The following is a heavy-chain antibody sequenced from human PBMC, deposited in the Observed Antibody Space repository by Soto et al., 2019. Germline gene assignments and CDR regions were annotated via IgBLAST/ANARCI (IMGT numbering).Heavy chain of an antibody. CDR2: IWYDGSNK. J-gene: IGHJ4*02. CDR3: ASSEYCSGGSCYGTGFDY. D-gene: IGHD2-15*01. CDR1: GFTFSSYG. V-gene: IGHV3-33*01. Sequence: ESGGGVVQPGRSLRLSCAASGFTFSSYGMHWVRQAPGKGLEWVAVIWYDGSNKYYADSVKGRFTISRDNSKNTLYLQMNSLRAEDTAVYYCASSEYCSGGSCYGTGFDYWGQGTLVTVSS.